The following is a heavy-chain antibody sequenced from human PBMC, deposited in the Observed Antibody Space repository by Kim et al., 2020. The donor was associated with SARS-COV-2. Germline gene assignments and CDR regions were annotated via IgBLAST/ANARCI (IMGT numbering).Heavy chain of an antibody. D-gene: IGHD3-22*01. V-gene: IGHV4-4*07. Sequence: NSNPSLKRRFAMSIDTSKDQFSLHLTSVTSADTAIYFCARKRADSSGFIDYWGQGTLVTVSS. CDR3: ARKRADSSGFIDY. J-gene: IGHJ4*02.